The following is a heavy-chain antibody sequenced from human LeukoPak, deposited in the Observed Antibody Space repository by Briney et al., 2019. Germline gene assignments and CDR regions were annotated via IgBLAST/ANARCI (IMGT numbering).Heavy chain of an antibody. CDR3: AKDGAYDWNDKSDY. CDR2: ISGSGDNT. J-gene: IGHJ4*02. D-gene: IGHD1-20*01. V-gene: IGHV3-23*01. Sequence: GGSLRLSCAASGFTFSSYAMSWVRQAPGKGLEWVSGISGSGDNTYYADSVKGRFTISRDNARNSLYLQMSSLRAEDTAVYYCAKDGAYDWNDKSDYWGQGTLVTVSS. CDR1: GFTFSSYA.